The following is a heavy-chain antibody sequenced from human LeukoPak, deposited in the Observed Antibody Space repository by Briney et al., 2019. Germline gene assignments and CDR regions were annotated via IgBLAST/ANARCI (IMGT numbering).Heavy chain of an antibody. CDR1: GFTFSTYW. D-gene: IGHD2-2*01. Sequence: GGSLRLSCAASGFTFSTYWMSWVRQAPGKGLEWVANIQEDGNEKYYVDSVKGRFTISRDNAKNTLYLQMNSLRAEDTAVYYCARGSGHCSSTSCYPTYELDPWGQGTLVTVSS. V-gene: IGHV3-7*01. CDR2: IQEDGNEK. CDR3: ARGSGHCSSTSCYPTYELDP. J-gene: IGHJ5*02.